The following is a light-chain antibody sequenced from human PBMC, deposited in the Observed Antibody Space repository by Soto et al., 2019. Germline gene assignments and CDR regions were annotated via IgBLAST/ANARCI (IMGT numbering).Light chain of an antibody. Sequence: HSVQRHPPSVSWAPGQRVTISGTGSSANIGAAYNVDWYQQLPGTAPKLLIYGNNNRPSGVPARFSGSKSGTSASLAIAGLQAEDEGDYYCQSYDSSLNGYVFGTGTKVTVL. CDR1: SANIGAAYN. V-gene: IGLV1-40*01. CDR3: QSYDSSLNGYV. J-gene: IGLJ1*01. CDR2: GNN.